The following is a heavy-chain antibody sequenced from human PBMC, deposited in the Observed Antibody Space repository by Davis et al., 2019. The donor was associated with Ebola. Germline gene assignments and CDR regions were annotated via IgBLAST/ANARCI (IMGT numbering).Heavy chain of an antibody. CDR2: IWYDGSKK. V-gene: IGHV3-33*03. Sequence: GESLKISCATSGFTFSSLGMHWIRQAPGKGLEWVAVIWYDGSKKYYADSVQGRFTVSRDNSKNTLYLQMSGLRVEDTAVYYCTKDLGRTILSTNFNYWGQGTLVTVSS. J-gene: IGHJ4*02. CDR3: TKDLGRTILSTNFNY. D-gene: IGHD3-3*01. CDR1: GFTFSSLG.